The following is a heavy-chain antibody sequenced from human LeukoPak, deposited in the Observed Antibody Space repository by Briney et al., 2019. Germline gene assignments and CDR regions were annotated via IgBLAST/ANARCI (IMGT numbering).Heavy chain of an antibody. CDR1: GYTFISYF. CDR2: INPSAGTT. CDR3: AKDEKPDGLWSIDY. Sequence: GASVKVSCKTSGYTFISYFLHWVRQAPGQGFEWMGIINPSAGTTTYAQMFQGRVTMTRDTSTSTVYMELSSLTSEDTAIYYCAKDEKPDGLWSIDYWGQGTLVTVSS. D-gene: IGHD3-3*01. V-gene: IGHV1-46*01. J-gene: IGHJ4*02.